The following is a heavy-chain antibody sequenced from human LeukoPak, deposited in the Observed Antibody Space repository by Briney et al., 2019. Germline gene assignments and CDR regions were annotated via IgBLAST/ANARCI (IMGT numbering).Heavy chain of an antibody. CDR3: ARIRVADVYYFDY. J-gene: IGHJ4*02. V-gene: IGHV4-31*03. CDR2: IYYSGST. Sequence: PSETLSLTCTVSGGSISSGGYYWSWIRQHPGKGLEWIGYIYYSGSTYYNPSLKSRVTISVDTSKNQFSLKLSSVTAADTAVYYCARIRVADVYYFDYWGQGTQVTVSS. CDR1: GGSISSGGYY. D-gene: IGHD6-19*01.